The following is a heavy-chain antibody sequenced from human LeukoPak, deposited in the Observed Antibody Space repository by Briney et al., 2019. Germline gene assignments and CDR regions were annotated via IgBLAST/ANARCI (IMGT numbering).Heavy chain of an antibody. CDR1: GFTFTSSA. D-gene: IGHD3-16*02. V-gene: IGHV1-58*02. CDR3: AAEYDYVWGSYRSPY. CDR2: IVVGSGNT. J-gene: IGHJ4*02. Sequence: SVKVSCKASGFTFTSSAMQWVRQARGQRLEWIGWIVVGSGNTNYAQKFQERVTITRDMSTSTAYMELSSLRSEDTAVYYCAAEYDYVWGSYRSPYWGQGTLVTVSS.